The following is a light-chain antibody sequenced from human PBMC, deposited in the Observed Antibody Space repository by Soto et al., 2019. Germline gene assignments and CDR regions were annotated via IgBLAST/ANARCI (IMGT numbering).Light chain of an antibody. V-gene: IGLV2-14*01. CDR1: SSDVGGYNY. J-gene: IGLJ2*01. CDR2: EVT. CDR3: SSCTTSTTVL. Sequence: QSALTQPASVSGSPGQSITISCTGTSSDVGGYNYVSWYQQHPGKAPKLMIYEVTYRPSGVSNRFSGSKSGNTASLTISGLQAEDEADYYCSSCTTSTTVLFGGGTKLTVL.